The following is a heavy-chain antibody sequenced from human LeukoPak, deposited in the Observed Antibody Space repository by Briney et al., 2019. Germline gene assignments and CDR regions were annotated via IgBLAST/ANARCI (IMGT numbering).Heavy chain of an antibody. CDR1: GYSFTGYF. V-gene: IGHV1-2*02. CDR3: ARVPSMIRGVVNYGMDV. CDR2: INPNSGDT. D-gene: IGHD3-10*01. J-gene: IGHJ6*04. Sequence: ASVKVSFKTSGYSFTGYFMHWVRQAPGQGLEWMGWINPNSGDTKYAQRFQGRVTMTRDTSINPAYMELRRLTSDDTAVYYCARVPSMIRGVVNYGMDVWGKGTTVTVSS.